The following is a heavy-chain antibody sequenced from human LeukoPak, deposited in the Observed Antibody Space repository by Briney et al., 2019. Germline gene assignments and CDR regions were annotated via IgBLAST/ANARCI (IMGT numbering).Heavy chain of an antibody. V-gene: IGHV3-11*04. CDR2: IGDSGSTI. D-gene: IGHD2-2*01. CDR1: GFTFSDYY. J-gene: IGHJ4*02. CDR3: ASMICSITTCWIDY. Sequence: PGGSLRLSCAASGFTFSDYYMAWMRQAAGKGLEWASYIGDSGSTIFYADSVKGRFTISRGDAKNSLYLQMNSLRAEDTAVYYCASMICSITTCWIDYWGQGALVTVSS.